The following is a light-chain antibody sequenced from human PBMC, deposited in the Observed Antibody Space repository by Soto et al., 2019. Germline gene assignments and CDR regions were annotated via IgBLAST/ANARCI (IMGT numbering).Light chain of an antibody. Sequence: QSALTQPASVSGSPGQSITISCTGTSSDVGGYNYVSWYQQHPGKAPKLMIYEVSNRPSGVSNRFSGSKSGNTDSLTISGLKAEDEADYYCSSYTSSITYVFGTGTKVTVL. CDR1: SSDVGGYNY. CDR2: EVS. V-gene: IGLV2-14*01. J-gene: IGLJ1*01. CDR3: SSYTSSITYV.